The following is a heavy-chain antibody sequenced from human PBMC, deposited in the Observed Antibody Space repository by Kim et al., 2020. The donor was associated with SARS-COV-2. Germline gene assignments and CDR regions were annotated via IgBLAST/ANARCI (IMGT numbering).Heavy chain of an antibody. Sequence: AGDTYYPGSVKSPFTITRENAKSSLYLQMNSLRAGDTAVYYCARDVAFDIWGQGTMVTFSS. CDR3: ARDVAFDI. J-gene: IGHJ3*02. V-gene: IGHV3-13*01. CDR2: AGDT.